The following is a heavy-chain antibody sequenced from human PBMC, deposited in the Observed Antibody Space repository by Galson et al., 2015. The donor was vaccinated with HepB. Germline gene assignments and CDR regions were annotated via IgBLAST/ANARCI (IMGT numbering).Heavy chain of an antibody. D-gene: IGHD3-9*01. CDR3: AKDIQRYFDWFRGYMDV. V-gene: IGHV3-30*18. Sequence: LRLSCAASGFPFSSYGMHWVRQAPGKGLEWVAVISYDGSNKYYADSVKGRFTISRDNSKNTLYLQMNSLRAEDTAVYYCAKDIQRYFDWFRGYMDVWGKGTTVTVSS. CDR2: ISYDGSNK. CDR1: GFPFSSYG. J-gene: IGHJ6*03.